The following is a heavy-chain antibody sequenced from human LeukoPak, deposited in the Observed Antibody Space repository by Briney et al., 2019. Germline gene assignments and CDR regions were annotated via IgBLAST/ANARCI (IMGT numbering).Heavy chain of an antibody. Sequence: ASVKVSCKASGYTFTSYDINWVRQATGQGLEWMGWMNPNSGNTGYAQKFQGRVTMTRNTSISTAYMEQSSLRSEDTAVYYCARSPAVAGTGNDYWGQGTLVTVSS. CDR3: ARSPAVAGTGNDY. J-gene: IGHJ4*02. CDR1: GYTFTSYD. CDR2: MNPNSGNT. D-gene: IGHD6-19*01. V-gene: IGHV1-8*01.